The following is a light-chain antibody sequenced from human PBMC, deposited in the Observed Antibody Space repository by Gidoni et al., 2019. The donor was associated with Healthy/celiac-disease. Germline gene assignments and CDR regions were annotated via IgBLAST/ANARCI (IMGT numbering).Light chain of an antibody. Sequence: QSVLTPPPSVSAAPGHKVTISCSGSSSNIGNNYVSWYQQLPGTAPKLLIYDNNKRPSGIPDRFSGSKSGTSATLGITGLQTGDEADYYCGTWDSSLSAGVFGGGTKLTVL. CDR3: GTWDSSLSAGV. V-gene: IGLV1-51*01. J-gene: IGLJ2*01. CDR1: SSNIGNNY. CDR2: DNN.